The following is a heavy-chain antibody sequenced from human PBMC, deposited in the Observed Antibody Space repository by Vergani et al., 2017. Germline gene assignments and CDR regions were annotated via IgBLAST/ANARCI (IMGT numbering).Heavy chain of an antibody. V-gene: IGHV3-9*01. CDR2: INWNSDSI. CDR3: TRSECSGTTCYGHYFDL. Sequence: EVQLVESGGGLVQPGRSLRLSCAASGFTFDDYAMHWVRQAPGKGLEWVSGINWNSDSIAYADSVKGRFTISRDNAKNSLYLQMNSLRAEDTGVYYCTRSECSGTTCYGHYFDLWGHGILVTVSS. CDR1: GFTFDDYA. J-gene: IGHJ4*01. D-gene: IGHD2-15*01.